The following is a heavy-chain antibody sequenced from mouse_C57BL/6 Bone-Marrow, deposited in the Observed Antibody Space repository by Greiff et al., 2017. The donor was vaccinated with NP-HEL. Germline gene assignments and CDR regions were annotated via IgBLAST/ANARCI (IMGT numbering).Heavy chain of an antibody. CDR3: ARDGNYVLYYYAMDY. Sequence: QVQLQQPGAELVKPGASVKLSCKASGYTFTSYWMQWVKQRPRQGLEWIGEIDPSDSYTNYNQKFKGKATLTVDTSSNTAYMQLSSLTSEDSAVYYCARDGNYVLYYYAMDYWGQGTSVTVSS. V-gene: IGHV1-50*01. CDR2: IDPSDSYT. CDR1: GYTFTSYW. J-gene: IGHJ4*01. D-gene: IGHD2-1*01.